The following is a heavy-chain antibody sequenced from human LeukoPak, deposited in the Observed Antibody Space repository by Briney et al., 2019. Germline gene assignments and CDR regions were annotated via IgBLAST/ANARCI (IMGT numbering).Heavy chain of an antibody. CDR1: GGSISSGSYY. CDR2: IYTSGST. J-gene: IGHJ4*02. V-gene: IGHV4-61*02. CDR3: ARGRYYDSSGYYY. Sequence: SETLSLTCTVSGGSISSGSYYWSWIRQPAGKGLEWIGRIYTSGSTNYNPSLKSRVTISVDTSKKQFSLKLSSVTAADTAVYYCARGRYYDSSGYYYWGQGTLVTVSS. D-gene: IGHD3-22*01.